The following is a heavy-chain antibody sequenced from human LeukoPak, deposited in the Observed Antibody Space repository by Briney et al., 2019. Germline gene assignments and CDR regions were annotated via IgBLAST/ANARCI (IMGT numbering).Heavy chain of an antibody. CDR1: GYSFTSYG. CDR3: ARLGLGGSPEGAFDI. V-gene: IGHV1-18*01. Sequence: ASVKVSCKVSGYSFTSYGVSWVRQAPGQGLEWMGWIRAFNGDTNYAQKLQGRVTMTTDTSTSTAYMELRSLRSDDTAVYYCARLGLGGSPEGAFDIWGQGTMVTVSS. J-gene: IGHJ3*02. CDR2: IRAFNGDT. D-gene: IGHD2-15*01.